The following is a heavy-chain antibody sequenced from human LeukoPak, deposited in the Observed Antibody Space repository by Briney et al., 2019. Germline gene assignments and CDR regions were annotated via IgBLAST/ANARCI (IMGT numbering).Heavy chain of an antibody. CDR3: ARISAVAVFGY. V-gene: IGHV4-39*01. Sequence: PSETLSLTCTVSGGSNSSSSYYWGWIRQPPGKGLEWIGSIYYIGSTYYNPSLKSRVTKSVDTSKNQFSLKLSSVTAADTAVYYCARISAVAVFGYWGQGTLVTVSS. CDR2: IYYIGST. CDR1: GGSNSSSSYY. D-gene: IGHD6-19*01. J-gene: IGHJ4*02.